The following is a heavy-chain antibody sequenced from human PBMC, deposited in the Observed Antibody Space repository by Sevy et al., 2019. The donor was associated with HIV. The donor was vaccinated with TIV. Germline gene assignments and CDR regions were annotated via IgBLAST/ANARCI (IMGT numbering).Heavy chain of an antibody. CDR1: GFSFDSYG. CDR2: ISGSGTRT. V-gene: IGHV3-23*01. Sequence: GGSLRLSCAVSGFSFDSYGMTWVRQAPGKGLEWVSGISGSGTRTYYADSVKGRFIISRDNSKNTLYLQMNSLRSEYTAIDYCAKGGGGHYDPDEIGYYFYYYNMDVWGKGTTVTVSS. CDR3: AKGGGGHYDPDEIGYYFYYYNMDV. J-gene: IGHJ6*03. D-gene: IGHD3-22*01.